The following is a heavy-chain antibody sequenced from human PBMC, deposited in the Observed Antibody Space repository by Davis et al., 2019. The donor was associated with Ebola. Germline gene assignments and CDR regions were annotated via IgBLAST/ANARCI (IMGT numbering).Heavy chain of an antibody. Sequence: GESLKISCAASGFTVSSNYMSWVRQAPGKGLEWVSVIYSGGSTYYADSVKGRFTISRDNAKNSLYLQMNSLRDEDTAVYYCARGRAYCGGDCYSDFGYWGQGTLVTVSS. V-gene: IGHV3-53*01. J-gene: IGHJ4*02. CDR1: GFTVSSNY. CDR3: ARGRAYCGGDCYSDFGY. CDR2: IYSGGST. D-gene: IGHD2-21*02.